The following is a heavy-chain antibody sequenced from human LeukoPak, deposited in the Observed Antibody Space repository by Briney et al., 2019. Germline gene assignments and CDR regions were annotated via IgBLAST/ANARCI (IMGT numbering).Heavy chain of an antibody. V-gene: IGHV3-7*04. CDR2: IKQDGSEK. D-gene: IGHD3-10*01. CDR3: AGERYYYGSGSYYTHFDY. CDR1: GFTFSSYW. J-gene: IGHJ4*02. Sequence: GGSLRLSCAASGFTFSSYWMSWVRQAPGKGLEWVANIKQDGSEKYYVDSVKGRFTISRDNAMNPLYLQMNSLRAEDTAVYYCAGERYYYGSGSYYTHFDYWGQGTLVTVSS.